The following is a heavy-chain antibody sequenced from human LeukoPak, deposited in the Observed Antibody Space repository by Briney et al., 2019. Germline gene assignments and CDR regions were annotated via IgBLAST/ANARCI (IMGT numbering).Heavy chain of an antibody. CDR1: GNSISSGYY. CDR2: IFHSGTT. J-gene: IGHJ5*01. CDR3: VSPKTNGWFDS. V-gene: IGHV4-38-2*02. D-gene: IGHD2-8*01. Sequence: SETLSLTCTVSGNSISSGYYWGWIRQPPGKGLEWIGNIFHSGTTYYNPSLKSRVTILVDTSKNQFSLKLNSVTAADTAVYYCVSPKTNGWFDSWGQGSLVTVSS.